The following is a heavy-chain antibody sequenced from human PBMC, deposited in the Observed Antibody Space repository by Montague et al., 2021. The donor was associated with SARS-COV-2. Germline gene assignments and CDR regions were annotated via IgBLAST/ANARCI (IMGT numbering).Heavy chain of an antibody. D-gene: IGHD6-13*01. V-gene: IGHV4-59*01. CDR1: GGSISRYS. CDR3: ARVGRGSSWYEVAFDI. CDR2: IYNSGST. J-gene: IGHJ3*02. Sequence: SETLSLTCTVSGGSISRYSWTWIRQPPGKGLEWIGYIYNSGSTNYNPSLTSRVTISVDTSKNQFSLKLSSVAAADTAVYYCARVGRGSSWYEVAFDIWGQGTMVTASP.